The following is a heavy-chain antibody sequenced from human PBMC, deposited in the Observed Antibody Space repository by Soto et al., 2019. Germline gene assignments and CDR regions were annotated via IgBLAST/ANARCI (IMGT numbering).Heavy chain of an antibody. CDR3: ARRVVVARGTAFDI. D-gene: IGHD2-15*01. V-gene: IGHV4-4*02. CDR1: GGSISSSNW. Sequence: SLTCAVSGGSISSSNWWSWVRQPPGKGLEWIGEIYHSGSTNYNPSLKSRVTISVDKSKNQFPLKLSSVTAADTAVYYCARRVVVARGTAFDIWGQGTMVTVSS. J-gene: IGHJ3*02. CDR2: IYHSGST.